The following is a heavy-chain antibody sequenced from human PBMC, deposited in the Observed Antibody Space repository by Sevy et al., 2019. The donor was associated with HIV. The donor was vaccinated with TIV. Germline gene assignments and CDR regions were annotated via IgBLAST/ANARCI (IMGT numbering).Heavy chain of an antibody. CDR1: GFSVSSNF. V-gene: IGHV3-53*01. D-gene: IGHD1-1*01. Sequence: GGSLRLSCAASGFSVSSNFMSWVRQAPGRGLEWVSIIYGGGETYYAESVKGRFTISRDSSRNTVFLQMNSLRADDTAIYFCTTSPRLNLSDYWGQGTLVTVSS. J-gene: IGHJ4*02. CDR2: IYGGGET. CDR3: TTSPRLNLSDY.